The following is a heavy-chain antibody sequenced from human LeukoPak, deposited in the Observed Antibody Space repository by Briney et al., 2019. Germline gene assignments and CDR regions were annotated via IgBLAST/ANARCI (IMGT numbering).Heavy chain of an antibody. CDR3: ARLYYYGSGSYYYYYGMDV. Sequence: SETLSLTCTVSRGSLSSNSYYWGWIRQPPGKGLEWIGSVHYGGSTYNNPSLKSRVTLSVDTSKNQFSLKLSSVTAADTAVYYCARLYYYGSGSYYYYYGMDVWGQGTTVTVSS. CDR2: VHYGGST. J-gene: IGHJ6*02. CDR1: RGSLSSNSYY. D-gene: IGHD3-10*01. V-gene: IGHV4-39*01.